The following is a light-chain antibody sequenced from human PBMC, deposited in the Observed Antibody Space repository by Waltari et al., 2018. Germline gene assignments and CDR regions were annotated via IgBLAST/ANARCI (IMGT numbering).Light chain of an antibody. Sequence: EIVMTQSPAPLSVSPGESATPSCRASQSVSSNLAWYQQKPGQAPRPLIYGASTRATGIPARFSGSGSGTEFTLTISSLQSEDFAVYYCQQYNNWPPWTFGQGTKVEIK. J-gene: IGKJ1*01. CDR1: QSVSSN. CDR3: QQYNNWPPWT. V-gene: IGKV3-15*01. CDR2: GAS.